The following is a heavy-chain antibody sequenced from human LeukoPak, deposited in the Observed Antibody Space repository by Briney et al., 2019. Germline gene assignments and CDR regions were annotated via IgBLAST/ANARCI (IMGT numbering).Heavy chain of an antibody. V-gene: IGHV4-38-2*02. CDR2: IYHSGST. CDR1: GYSISSGYY. D-gene: IGHD6-13*01. Sequence: SETLSLTCTVSGYSISSGYYWGWIRQPPGKGLEWIGSIYHSGSTYYNPSLKSRVTISVDTSKNQFSLKLSSVTAADTAVYYCAREDIAAAGHYWGQGTLVTVSS. CDR3: AREDIAAAGHY. J-gene: IGHJ4*02.